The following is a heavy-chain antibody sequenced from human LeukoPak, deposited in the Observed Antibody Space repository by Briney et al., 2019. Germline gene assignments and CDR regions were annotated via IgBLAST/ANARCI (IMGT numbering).Heavy chain of an antibody. Sequence: PSETLSLTCTVSGGSISNSYYWGWIRQPPGKGLEWIGSIYDSGSTYYNPSFKSRVTISVDTSKNQFSLKLSAVTAADTAVYYCARTYSTSWSFRPPLGYWGQGTLVTVSS. D-gene: IGHD6-13*01. CDR1: GGSISNSYY. CDR2: IYDSGST. J-gene: IGHJ4*02. V-gene: IGHV4-39*01. CDR3: ARTYSTSWSFRPPLGY.